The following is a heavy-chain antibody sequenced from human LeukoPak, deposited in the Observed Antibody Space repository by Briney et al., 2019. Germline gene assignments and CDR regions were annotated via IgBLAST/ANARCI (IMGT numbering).Heavy chain of an antibody. CDR1: GGSISSSSYY. D-gene: IGHD5-24*01. J-gene: IGHJ4*02. Sequence: PSETLSLTCTVSGGSISSSSYYWGWLRQSPGKGLEWIGSIYYSGSTYYNPSLKSRVTISVDTSKNQFSLKLSSVTAADTAVYYCARLRPGYILIDYWGQGTLVTVSS. CDR2: IYYSGST. CDR3: ARLRPGYILIDY. V-gene: IGHV4-39*01.